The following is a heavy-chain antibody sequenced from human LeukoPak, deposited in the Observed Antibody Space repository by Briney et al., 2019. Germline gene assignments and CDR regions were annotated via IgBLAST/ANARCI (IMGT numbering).Heavy chain of an antibody. D-gene: IGHD3-10*01. J-gene: IGHJ1*01. CDR2: IYSGGST. CDR1: GLTISNSF. Sequence: GGSLRLSCAASGLTISNSFMGWVRQTPGEGLEWVSLIYSGGSTYSADSVKGRFIISRDNSKNTLHLQMNSLRAEDTAVYYCARDTDYYGSGRHGYFDHWGQGTLVTVSS. V-gene: IGHV3-66*01. CDR3: ARDTDYYGSGRHGYFDH.